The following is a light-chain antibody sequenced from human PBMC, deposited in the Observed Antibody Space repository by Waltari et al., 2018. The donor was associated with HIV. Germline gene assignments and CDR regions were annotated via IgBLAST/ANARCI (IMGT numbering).Light chain of an antibody. V-gene: IGKV1-33*01. CDR3: QQYDNLEPILT. J-gene: IGKJ3*01. CDR1: QDISNY. CDR2: DAS. Sequence: DIQMTQSPSSLSASVGDRVTITCQASQDISNYLNWYQQKPGKAPKLLIYDASNLETGVPSRFSGSGSGTDFTFTISSLQPEDIATYYCQQYDNLEPILTFGPGTKVDIK.